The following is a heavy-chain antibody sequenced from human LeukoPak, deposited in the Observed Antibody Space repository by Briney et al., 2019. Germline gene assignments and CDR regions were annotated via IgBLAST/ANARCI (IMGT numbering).Heavy chain of an antibody. V-gene: IGHV3-30*03. CDR3: ARDRSGYDPYFDY. D-gene: IGHD5-12*01. CDR1: GFTFGTYV. J-gene: IGHJ4*02. Sequence: GGSLRLSCAASGFTFGTYVMHWVRQAPGKGLEWVAVIAHDESQKFYADSVKGRFTISRDNSKNTLYLQMNSLRAEDTAVYYCARDRSGYDPYFDYWGQGTLVTVSS. CDR2: IAHDESQK.